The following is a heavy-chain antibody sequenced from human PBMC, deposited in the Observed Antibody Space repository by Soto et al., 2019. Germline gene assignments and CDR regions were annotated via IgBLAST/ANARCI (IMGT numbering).Heavy chain of an antibody. CDR3: ARTMASIWNALEM. Sequence: QVQLVESGGGVVQPGRSLRLSCAASGFSFGTYSMHWVRQPPGKGLEWVADIWPDGSNKYYSDSVKGRFTISRDNSEKLLHLQMNSLRPEDTGLYYCARTMASIWNALEMWGHGTMVTVFS. V-gene: IGHV3-33*01. CDR1: GFSFGTYS. CDR2: IWPDGSNK. J-gene: IGHJ3*02. D-gene: IGHD1-1*01.